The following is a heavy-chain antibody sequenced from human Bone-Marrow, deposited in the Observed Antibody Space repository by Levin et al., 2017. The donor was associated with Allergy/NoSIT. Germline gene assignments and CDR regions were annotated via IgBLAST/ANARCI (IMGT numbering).Heavy chain of an antibody. CDR1: GFTFSSYS. V-gene: IGHV3-48*04. Sequence: GGSLRLSCAASGFTFSSYSMNWVRQAPGKGLEWVSYISSSSSTIYYADSVKGRFTISRDNAKNSLYLQMNSLRAEDTAVYYGARTRVDIVATESAFDIWGQGTMVTVSS. D-gene: IGHD5-12*01. CDR3: ARTRVDIVATESAFDI. J-gene: IGHJ3*02. CDR2: ISSSSSTI.